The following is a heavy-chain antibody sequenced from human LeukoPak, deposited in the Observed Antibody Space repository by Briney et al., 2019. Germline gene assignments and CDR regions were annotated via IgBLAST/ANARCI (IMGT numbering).Heavy chain of an antibody. Sequence: PSETLSLTCTVSSASISSSPYFWAWIRQSPGQGLEWIGTISYSETTYYNPSLKSRVTVSVDTSKNHFSLKLNSVTAADTAVYYCAANSADYNTLGSSYRVWGQGTLVTVSS. D-gene: IGHD3-10*01. J-gene: IGHJ4*02. CDR1: SASISSSPYF. V-gene: IGHV4-39*02. CDR2: ISYSETT. CDR3: AANSADYNTLGSSYRV.